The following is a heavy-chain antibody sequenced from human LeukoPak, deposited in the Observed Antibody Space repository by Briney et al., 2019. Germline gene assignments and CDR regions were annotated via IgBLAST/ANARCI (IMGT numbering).Heavy chain of an antibody. CDR2: IYYSGST. CDR1: GVSISSHY. J-gene: IGHJ4*02. V-gene: IGHV4-59*11. Sequence: SETLSLTCTVSGVSISSHYWSWIRQPPGKGLEWIGYIYYSGSTNYNPSLKSRATMSVDTSKNQLPLKLSSVTAADTAVYYCARVAGDNSLDYWGQGTLVTVSS. D-gene: IGHD3-16*01. CDR3: ARVAGDNSLDY.